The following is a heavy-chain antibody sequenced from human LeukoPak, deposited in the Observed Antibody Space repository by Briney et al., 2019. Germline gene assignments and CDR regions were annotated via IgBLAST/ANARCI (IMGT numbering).Heavy chain of an antibody. D-gene: IGHD2-2*01. J-gene: IGHJ4*02. V-gene: IGHV3-7*01. Sequence: GSLRLSCAASGFTFSNDRMCWVRQAPGKGLEWVANINQDESKKYYADSVKGRFTISRDNAKNSLYLQMSSLTAEDTAIYYCARDHAYRADYWGQGTLVTVSS. CDR1: GFTFSNDR. CDR2: INQDESKK. CDR3: ARDHAYRADY.